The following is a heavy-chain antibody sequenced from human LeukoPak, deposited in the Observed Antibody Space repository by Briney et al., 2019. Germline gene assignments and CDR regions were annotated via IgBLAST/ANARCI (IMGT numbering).Heavy chain of an antibody. V-gene: IGHV1-18*01. CDR1: GYTFTSYG. CDR2: ISAYNGNT. J-gene: IGHJ4*02. D-gene: IGHD1-26*01. CDR3: ARDHNGLVGATPPFDY. Sequence: ASVKVSCKASGYTFTSYGISWVRQAPGQRLEWMGWISAYNGNTNYAQKLQGRVTMTTDTSTSTAYMELRSLRSDDTAVYYCARDHNGLVGATPPFDYWGQGTLVTVSS.